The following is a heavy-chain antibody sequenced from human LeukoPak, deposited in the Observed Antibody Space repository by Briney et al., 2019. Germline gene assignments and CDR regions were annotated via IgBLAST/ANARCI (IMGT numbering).Heavy chain of an antibody. J-gene: IGHJ4*02. Sequence: GGSLRLSCAASGFTFSSYAMHWVRPAPGKGLEWVAVISYDGSNKYYADSVKGRFTISRDNSKNTLYLQMNSLRAEDTAVYYCAILRCDYWGQGTLVTVSS. CDR2: ISYDGSNK. D-gene: IGHD4-17*01. V-gene: IGHV3-30-3*01. CDR3: AILRCDY. CDR1: GFTFSSYA.